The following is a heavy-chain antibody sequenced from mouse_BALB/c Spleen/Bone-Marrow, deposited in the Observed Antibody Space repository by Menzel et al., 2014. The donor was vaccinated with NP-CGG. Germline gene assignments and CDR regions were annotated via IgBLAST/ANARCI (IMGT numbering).Heavy chain of an antibody. V-gene: IGHV14-3*02. CDR3: ARYNYGSSQFAY. Sequence: QLQQSGAELVKPGASVKLSCTASGFNIKDTYMHWVKQRPEQGLEWIGRIDPANGNTKYDPKFQGKATITADTSPNTAYLQLSSLTSEDTAVYYCARYNYGSSQFAYWGQGTLVTVSA. CDR2: IDPANGNT. D-gene: IGHD1-1*01. CDR1: GFNIKDTY. J-gene: IGHJ3*01.